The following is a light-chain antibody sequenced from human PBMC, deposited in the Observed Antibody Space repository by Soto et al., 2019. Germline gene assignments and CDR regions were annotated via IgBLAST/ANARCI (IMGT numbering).Light chain of an antibody. CDR2: RAS. J-gene: IGKJ1*01. Sequence: DIPMTQSPSTLSASVGDRVTITCRASQNINDWLAWYHQKPGKAPKLLIYRASSLESGVPSRFSGSASGAEFTLTISSLQPDDFATYYCQQYHAYSKTFGQGTKVELK. V-gene: IGKV1-5*03. CDR1: QNINDW. CDR3: QQYHAYSKT.